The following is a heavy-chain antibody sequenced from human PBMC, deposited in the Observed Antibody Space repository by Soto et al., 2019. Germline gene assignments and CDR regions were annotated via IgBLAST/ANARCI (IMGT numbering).Heavy chain of an antibody. D-gene: IGHD2-2*01. CDR3: ANVFGSTSINYYYYGMDV. CDR2: IIPIFGTA. Sequence: SVKVSCKASGGTFSSYAISWVRQAPGQGLEWMGGIIPIFGTANYAQKFQGRVTITADESTSTAYMELSSLRSEDTAVYYCANVFGSTSINYYYYGMDVWGQGTTVTVSS. J-gene: IGHJ6*02. CDR1: GGTFSSYA. V-gene: IGHV1-69*13.